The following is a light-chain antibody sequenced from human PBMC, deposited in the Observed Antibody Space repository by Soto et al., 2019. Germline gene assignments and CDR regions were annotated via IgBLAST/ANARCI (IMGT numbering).Light chain of an antibody. CDR1: QSVSSSY. CDR3: QQYGSSPRT. CDR2: GAS. V-gene: IGKV3-20*01. J-gene: IGKJ1*01. Sequence: EIVLTQSPGTLSLSPGERATLCCRASQSVSSSYLAWYQQKPGQAPRLLIYGASSRATGIPDMFSGRGSGTDFTLTISRLEPEDFAVYYCQQYGSSPRTVGPGTKGDIK.